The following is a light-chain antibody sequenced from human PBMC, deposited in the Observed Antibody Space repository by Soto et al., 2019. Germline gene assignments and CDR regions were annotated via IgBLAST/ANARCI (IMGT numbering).Light chain of an antibody. V-gene: IGKV3-15*01. Sequence: EIVMTQSPATLSVSPGERVTLSCRASQSVSSNLAWYQQKPGQAPRLLIYGASTRATGIPARFSGSGSGTDFTLTISRLEPEDFAVYYCQQYNNWPLTFGQGTKVDIK. CDR3: QQYNNWPLT. CDR1: QSVSSN. CDR2: GAS. J-gene: IGKJ1*01.